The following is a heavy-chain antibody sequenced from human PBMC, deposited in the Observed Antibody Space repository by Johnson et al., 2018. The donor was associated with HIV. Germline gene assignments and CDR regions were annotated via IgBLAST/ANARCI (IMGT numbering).Heavy chain of an antibody. J-gene: IGHJ3*02. CDR1: GFTFSSYG. CDR3: ARSMFFQVRGELSSSGTSGCDI. V-gene: IGHV3-7*03. Sequence: MLLVESGGGVVQPGGSLRRSCAASGFTFSSYGMHWVRQAPGKGLEWVANIKQDGSEKYYVDSVTGRFTISRDNAKNSLSLQMNSLRDENTALYYCARSMFFQVRGELSSSGTSGCDIWGQGTMVTVSS. CDR2: IKQDGSEK. D-gene: IGHD3-16*02.